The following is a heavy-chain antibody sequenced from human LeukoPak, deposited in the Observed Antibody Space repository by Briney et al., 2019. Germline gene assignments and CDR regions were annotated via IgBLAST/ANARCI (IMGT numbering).Heavy chain of an antibody. D-gene: IGHD3-16*02. J-gene: IGHJ5*02. Sequence: PSETLSLTCAVYGGSFSGYYWSWIRQPPGKGLEWIGEINHSGSTNYNPSLKSRVTISVDTSKNQFSLKLSSVTAADTAVYYCARGGNYDYVWGSYPGNWFDPWGQGTLVTASS. CDR1: GGSFSGYY. CDR2: INHSGST. V-gene: IGHV4-34*01. CDR3: ARGGNYDYVWGSYPGNWFDP.